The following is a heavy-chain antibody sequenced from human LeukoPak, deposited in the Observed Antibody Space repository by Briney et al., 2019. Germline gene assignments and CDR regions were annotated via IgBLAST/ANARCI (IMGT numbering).Heavy chain of an antibody. CDR3: AKVDQYYDILTGQLNFDY. CDR2: ISGSGGST. CDR1: GFTVSGNY. V-gene: IGHV3-23*01. D-gene: IGHD3-9*01. J-gene: IGHJ4*02. Sequence: TGGSLRLSCAASGFTVSGNYMSWVRQAPGKGLEWVSAISGSGGSTYYADSVKGRFTISRDNSKNTLYLQMNSLRAEDTAVYYCAKVDQYYDILTGQLNFDYWGQGTLVTVSS.